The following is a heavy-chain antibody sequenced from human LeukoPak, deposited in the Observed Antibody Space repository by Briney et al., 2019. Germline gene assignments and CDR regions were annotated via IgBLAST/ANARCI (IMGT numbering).Heavy chain of an antibody. CDR2: ISGSGGST. D-gene: IGHD5-18*01. CDR1: GFTFSSYA. CDR3: AKGVYSYGYRGAFDY. J-gene: IGHJ4*02. Sequence: PGGSLRLSRAASGFTFSSYAMSWVRQAPGKGLEWVSAISGSGGSTYYADSVKGRFTISRDNSKNTLYLQMNSLRAEDTAVYYCAKGVYSYGYRGAFDYWGQGTLVTVSS. V-gene: IGHV3-23*01.